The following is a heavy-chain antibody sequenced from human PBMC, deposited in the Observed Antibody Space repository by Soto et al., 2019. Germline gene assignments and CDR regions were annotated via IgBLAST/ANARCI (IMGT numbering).Heavy chain of an antibody. J-gene: IGHJ6*02. CDR1: GYTFTSYG. D-gene: IGHD6-19*01. CDR3: ARDSWQWLVNYYYYYGMDV. Sequence: GASVKVSCKASGYTFTSYGISWVRQAPGQGLEWMGWISAYNGNTNYAQKLQGRVTMTTDTSTSTAYMELRSLRSDDTAVYYCARDSWQWLVNYYYYYGMDVWGQGTTVTVSS. CDR2: ISAYNGNT. V-gene: IGHV1-18*01.